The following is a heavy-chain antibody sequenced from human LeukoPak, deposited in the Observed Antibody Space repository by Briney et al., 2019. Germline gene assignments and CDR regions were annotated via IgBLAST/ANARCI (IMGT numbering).Heavy chain of an antibody. CDR2: IYYSGNT. J-gene: IGHJ4*02. D-gene: IGHD3-22*01. V-gene: IGHV4-39*01. CDR3: ARTLRGLLPRTY. Sequence: SETLSLTCTVSGGSISSSSYYWGWIRQPPGKGLEWIGSIYYSGNTNYNPSLQSRVTISVDTSKNQFSLKLTSVTAADTAVYFCARTLRGLLPRTYWGQGPLVTVSS. CDR1: GGSISSSSYY.